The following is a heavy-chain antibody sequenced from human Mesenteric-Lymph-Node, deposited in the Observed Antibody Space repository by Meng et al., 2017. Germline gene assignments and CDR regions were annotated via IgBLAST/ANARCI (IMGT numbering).Heavy chain of an antibody. CDR3: ASNGGGSDY. J-gene: IGHJ4*02. Sequence: ELQLVESGGGLVKPGGSLRLSCAASRFTFSSYSMNWVRQAPGKGLEWVSSITSSGRYIYYADSVKGRFTISRDNAKNSLYLQMNSLRVEDTAVYYCASNGGGSDYWGQGTLVTVSS. V-gene: IGHV3-21*01. CDR1: RFTFSSYS. CDR2: ITSSGRYI. D-gene: IGHD4-23*01.